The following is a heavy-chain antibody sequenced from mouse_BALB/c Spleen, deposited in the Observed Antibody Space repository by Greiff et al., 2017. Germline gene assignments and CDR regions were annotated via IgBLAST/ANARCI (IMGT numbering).Heavy chain of an antibody. V-gene: IGHV1-4*02. CDR3: ARWAALFDY. Sequence: VQLQQSAAELARPGASVMMFCKASGYTFTSYTMLWVKQRPGQGPEWIGYINPSSGYIEYNQKFKDKTTLTADKSSSTAYMQLSSLTSEDSAVYYCARWAALFDYWGQGTTLTGAS. J-gene: IGHJ2*01. CDR1: GYTFTSYT. CDR2: INPSSGYI.